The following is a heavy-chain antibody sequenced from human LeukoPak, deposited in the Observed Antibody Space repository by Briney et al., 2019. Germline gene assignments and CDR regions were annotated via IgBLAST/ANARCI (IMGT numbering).Heavy chain of an antibody. CDR1: GFTFSSYW. D-gene: IGHD3-16*01. V-gene: IGHV3-74*03. CDR3: AREGGYQYYYAMDV. Sequence: GGSLRLSCAASGFTFSSYWMHWVRQAPGKGLVWVSRINTGGSSTTYADSVKGRFTISRDDAKNTLYLQMSSLRAEDAAVYYCAREGGYQYYYAMDVWGQGTTVTVSS. J-gene: IGHJ6*02. CDR2: INTGGSST.